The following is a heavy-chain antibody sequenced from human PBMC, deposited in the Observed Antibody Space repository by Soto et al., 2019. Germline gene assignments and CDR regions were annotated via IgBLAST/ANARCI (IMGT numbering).Heavy chain of an antibody. CDR2: VIAYNYDT. D-gene: IGHD2-15*01. CDR3: ARVGSVAAGRPFDY. V-gene: IGHV1-18*01. CDR1: GYMFTSYG. Sequence: SVKVSCKTSGYMFTSYGVAWVRQAPGQGLEWMGWVIAYNYDTTYAQNVQGRVTMTTDTSTSTAYMELTSLRSDDTDVYYCARVGSVAAGRPFDYWGQGTLVTVSS. J-gene: IGHJ4*02.